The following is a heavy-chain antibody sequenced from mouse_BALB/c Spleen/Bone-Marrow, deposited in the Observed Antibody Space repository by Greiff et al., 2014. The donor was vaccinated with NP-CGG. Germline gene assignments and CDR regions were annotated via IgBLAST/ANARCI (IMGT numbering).Heavy chain of an antibody. D-gene: IGHD2-3*01. V-gene: IGHV1S81*02. J-gene: IGHJ3*01. CDR1: GYTFTSYW. Sequence: QVQLQQSGAELVKPGASVKLSCKASGYTFTSYWIHWVKLRPGHGLEWIGEINPSNGRTNYNEKFKNKATLTVDKSSSTAYIQLSSLTSEDSAVDYCARYDGPAWFAYWGQGTLVTVS. CDR3: ARYDGPAWFAY. CDR2: INPSNGRT.